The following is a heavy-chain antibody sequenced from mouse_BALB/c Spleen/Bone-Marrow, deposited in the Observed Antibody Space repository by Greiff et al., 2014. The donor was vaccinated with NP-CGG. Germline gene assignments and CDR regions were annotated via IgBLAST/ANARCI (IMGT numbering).Heavy chain of an antibody. D-gene: IGHD4-1*01. CDR1: GFNITDPY. V-gene: IGHV14-3*02. J-gene: IGHJ2*01. CDR3: ATLTGHFDY. CDR2: IDPASDNT. Sequence: DVQLVESGAELVKPGASVKWSCTASGFNITDPYIHWVKQRPGQGLDWIGRIDPASDNTQYDPKFQGKATLTADTSSNTAYLQLSSLTSEDTAVYYCATLTGHFDYWGQGTILTVSS.